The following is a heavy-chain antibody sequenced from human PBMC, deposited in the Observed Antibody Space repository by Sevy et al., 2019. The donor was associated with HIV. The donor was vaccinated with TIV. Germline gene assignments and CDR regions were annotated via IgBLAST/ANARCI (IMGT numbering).Heavy chain of an antibody. CDR1: GYSFTSHW. D-gene: IGHD3-22*01. Sequence: GESLKISCKGHGYSFTSHWIGWVRQMPGKGLDWMGIIFPGDSETRYSPSFQGEVTISADKSISTAFLQWSSLKASDTAICYCARSRSGYFDSSGYYINWGQGTLVTVSS. CDR3: ARSRSGYFDSSGYYIN. CDR2: IFPGDSET. J-gene: IGHJ4*02. V-gene: IGHV5-51*01.